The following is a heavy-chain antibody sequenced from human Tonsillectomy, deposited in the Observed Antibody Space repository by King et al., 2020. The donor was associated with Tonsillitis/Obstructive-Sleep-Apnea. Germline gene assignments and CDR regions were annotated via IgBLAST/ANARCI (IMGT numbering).Heavy chain of an antibody. CDR3: AREGTGRGSWGYNWFDS. J-gene: IGHJ5*01. V-gene: IGHV1-69*09. CDR2: VIPTLGTG. CDR1: GGTFSSYA. D-gene: IGHD3-10*01. Sequence: QLVQSGAEVKKTGSSVKVSCKPSGGTFSSYAISWVRQAPGQGLEWMGRVIPTLGTGKYAQKFQGRVTITADKPTSTAYMELSSLISEDSAVYYCAREGTGRGSWGYNWFDSWGQGTLVTVSS.